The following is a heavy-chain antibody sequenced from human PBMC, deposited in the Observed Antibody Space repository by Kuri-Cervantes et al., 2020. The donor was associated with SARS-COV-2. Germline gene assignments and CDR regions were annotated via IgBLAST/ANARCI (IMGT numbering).Heavy chain of an antibody. CDR1: GYTFTSYG. CDR3: ARDLRPGYCSSTSCPRSRWSDP. D-gene: IGHD2-2*03. V-gene: IGHV1-18*01. CDR2: ISAYNGNT. Sequence: ASVKVSCKASGYTFTSYGISWVRQAPGQGLEWMGWISAYNGNTNYAQKLQGRVTMTTDTSTSTAYMELRSLRSDDTAVYYCARDLRPGYCSSTSCPRSRWSDPWGQGTLVTVSS. J-gene: IGHJ5*02.